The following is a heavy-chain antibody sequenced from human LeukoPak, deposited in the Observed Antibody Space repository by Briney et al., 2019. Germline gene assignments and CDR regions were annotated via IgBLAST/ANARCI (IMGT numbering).Heavy chain of an antibody. CDR3: ARAFCPGGSCNGRFDC. D-gene: IGHD2-15*01. V-gene: IGHV3-74*01. Sequence: GGSLRLSCEASGLTLSTYWIHWVRQGPGKGLEWVSRINGDGSSTSYADSVKGRFTISRDNAKSTVYLQMNSLTAEDTAVYHCARAFCPGGSCNGRFDCWGQGTLVTVSS. CDR2: INGDGSST. CDR1: GLTLSTYW. J-gene: IGHJ4*02.